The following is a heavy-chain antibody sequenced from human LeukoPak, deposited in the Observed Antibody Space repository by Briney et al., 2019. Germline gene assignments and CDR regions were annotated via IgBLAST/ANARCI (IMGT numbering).Heavy chain of an antibody. CDR2: INGDGSST. CDR1: GFTFSDYW. V-gene: IGHV3-74*01. J-gene: IGHJ4*02. CDR3: ARDQWDIVVVPAAIPDY. Sequence: PGGSLRLSCAASGFTFSDYWMHWVRQAPGKGLVWVSRINGDGSSTIYADSVKGRLTIPRDNSKNTLYLQMNSLRAEDTAVYYCARDQWDIVVVPAAIPDYWGQGTLVTVSS. D-gene: IGHD2-2*01.